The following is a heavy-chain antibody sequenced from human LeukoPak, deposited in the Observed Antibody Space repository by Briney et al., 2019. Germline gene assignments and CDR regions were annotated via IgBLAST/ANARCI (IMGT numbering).Heavy chain of an antibody. Sequence: GGSLRLSCAASGFIFSSFGMHWVRQAPGKGLEWVAVIWYDGSNKYHADSVKGRFTISRDNAENSLYLQMNSLRAEDTAVYYCAREIVGAIKSYFDYWGQGTLVTASS. CDR3: AREIVGAIKSYFDY. D-gene: IGHD1-26*01. V-gene: IGHV3-33*01. CDR2: IWYDGSNK. J-gene: IGHJ4*02. CDR1: GFIFSSFG.